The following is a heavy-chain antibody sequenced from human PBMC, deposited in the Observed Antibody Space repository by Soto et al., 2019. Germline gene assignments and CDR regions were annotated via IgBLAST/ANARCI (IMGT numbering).Heavy chain of an antibody. CDR2: INPNSGGT. Sequence: WASVKVSCKASGYTFTGYYMHWVRRAPGQGLEWMGWINPNSGGTNYAQKFQGWVTMTRDTSISTAYMELSRLRSDDTAVYYCARSLAGSSSRRAEYFQHWGQGALVTVSS. V-gene: IGHV1-2*04. D-gene: IGHD6-6*01. CDR1: GYTFTGYY. J-gene: IGHJ1*01. CDR3: ARSLAGSSSRRAEYFQH.